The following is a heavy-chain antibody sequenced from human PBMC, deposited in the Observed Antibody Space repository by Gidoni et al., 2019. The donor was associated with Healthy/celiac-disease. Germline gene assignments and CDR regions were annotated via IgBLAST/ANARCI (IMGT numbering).Heavy chain of an antibody. CDR3: ARSPYSNYETYWYFDL. D-gene: IGHD4-4*01. J-gene: IGHJ2*01. CDR2: ISYDGSNK. CDR1: GFTFSSYA. V-gene: IGHV3-30-3*01. Sequence: QVQLVESGGGVVQPGRSLRLSCAASGFTFSSYAMHWVRQAPGMGLEWVAVISYDGSNKYYADSVKGRFTISRDNSKNTLYLQMNSLRAEDTAVYYCARSPYSNYETYWYFDLWGRGTLVTVSS.